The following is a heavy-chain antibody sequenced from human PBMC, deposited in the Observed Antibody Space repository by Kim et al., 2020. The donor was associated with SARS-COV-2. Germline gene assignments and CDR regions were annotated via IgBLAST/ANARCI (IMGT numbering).Heavy chain of an antibody. CDR3: AKDVWGYSGMDV. Sequence: GGSLRPSCAASGFSFSTNAMGWVRQAPGKGLEWVSSISGNGDSTFYADSVRGRFTISRDISKSTLYLQMNSLRAEDTALYYCAKDVWGYSGMDVWGQGTTVTVSS. V-gene: IGHV3-23*01. CDR2: ISGNGDST. D-gene: IGHD3-16*02. J-gene: IGHJ6*02. CDR1: GFSFSTNA.